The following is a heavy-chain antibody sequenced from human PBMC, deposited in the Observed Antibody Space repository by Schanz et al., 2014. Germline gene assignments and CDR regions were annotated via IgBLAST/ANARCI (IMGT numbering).Heavy chain of an antibody. D-gene: IGHD3-10*01. CDR1: GFTFSSYG. J-gene: IGHJ4*02. V-gene: IGHV3-33*01. Sequence: QVQLVESGGGVVQFGRSLRLSCVASGFTFSSYGMHWVRQAPGKGLEWVAVIWNNGVTKYYADSVKGRFTISRDNAKNTMYLHMKSLRGEDTAVYYCARDNYYGSGSCAYWGQGTLXTVSS. CDR3: ARDNYYGSGSCAY. CDR2: IWNNGVTK.